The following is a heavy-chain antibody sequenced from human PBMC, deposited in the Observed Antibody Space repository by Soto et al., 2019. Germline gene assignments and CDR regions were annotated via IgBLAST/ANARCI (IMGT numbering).Heavy chain of an antibody. CDR2: IYYSGNT. CDR1: GGSVSSGDYY. Sequence: QVQLQESGPGLVKPSETLSLTCTVSGGSVSSGDYYWSWIRQPPGKGLEWIGYIYYSGNTNYNPSLKSRVIISVDTSKHLFSLKLTSVTAADTAVYYCARIPVDTSMIYWLDPWGQGTLVTVSS. CDR3: ARIPVDTSMIYWLDP. D-gene: IGHD5-18*01. V-gene: IGHV4-61*08. J-gene: IGHJ5*02.